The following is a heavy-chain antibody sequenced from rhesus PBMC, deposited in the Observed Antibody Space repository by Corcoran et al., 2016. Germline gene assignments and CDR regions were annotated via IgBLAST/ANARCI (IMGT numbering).Heavy chain of an antibody. CDR2: IKNKADFGTA. Sequence: EVQLVESGGGLVQPGGSLRLSCAASGFTFSNYWMSWVRQAPGKGLDWVGRIKNKADFGTAAYAESVKGRFTNSRDDSKNTLYLQMNSLKTEDTAVYYCTRSEYYYSGSYYQFDYWGQGVLVTVSS. V-gene: IGHV3-16*02. J-gene: IGHJ4*01. CDR3: TRSEYYYSGSYYQFDY. D-gene: IGHD3-16*01. CDR1: GFTFSNYW.